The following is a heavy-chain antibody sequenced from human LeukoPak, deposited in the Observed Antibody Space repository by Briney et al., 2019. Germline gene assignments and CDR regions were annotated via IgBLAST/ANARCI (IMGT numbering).Heavy chain of an antibody. V-gene: IGHV3-15*01. J-gene: IGHJ4*02. CDR2: IKSKADGGTT. D-gene: IGHD6-13*01. Sequence: GGSLRLSCAASGFTFSNTWMSWVRQAPGKGLEWIGRIKSKADGGTTDYAAPVKGRFTISRDDSKNTLYLQMNSLKTEDTAVYYCTTDHWEQQLFDYWGQGTLVTVSS. CDR3: TTDHWEQQLFDY. CDR1: GFTFSNTW.